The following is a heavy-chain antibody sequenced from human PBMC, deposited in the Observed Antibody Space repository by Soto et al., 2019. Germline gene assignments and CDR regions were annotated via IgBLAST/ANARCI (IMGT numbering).Heavy chain of an antibody. Sequence: PGGSLRLSCAASGFTFSSYAMSWVRQAPGKGLEWVSAISGSGGSTYYADSVKGRFTISRDNSKNTLYLQMNSLRAEDTAVYYWAKDRSPYDFWSGYGVSYWGQGTLVTVSS. V-gene: IGHV3-23*01. CDR2: ISGSGGST. CDR1: GFTFSSYA. CDR3: AKDRSPYDFWSGYGVSY. D-gene: IGHD3-3*01. J-gene: IGHJ4*02.